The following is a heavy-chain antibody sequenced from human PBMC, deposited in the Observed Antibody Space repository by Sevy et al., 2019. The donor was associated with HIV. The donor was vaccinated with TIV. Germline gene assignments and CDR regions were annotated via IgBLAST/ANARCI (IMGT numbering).Heavy chain of an antibody. J-gene: IGHJ4*02. CDR1: GGSIRSSSYY. CDR3: VRHREGGYSGYAFDY. V-gene: IGHV4-39*01. CDR2: IYYSGST. Sequence: SETLSLTCTVSGGSIRSSSYYWGWISQSPGKGLEWIGSIYYSGSTYYNPSLKSRVTISMDTSKNQFSLNLSSVTAADTAVYYCVRHREGGYSGYAFDYWGQGTLVTVSS. D-gene: IGHD5-12*01.